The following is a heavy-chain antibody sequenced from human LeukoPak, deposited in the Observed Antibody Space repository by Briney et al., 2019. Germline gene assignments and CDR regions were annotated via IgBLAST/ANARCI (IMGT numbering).Heavy chain of an antibody. V-gene: IGHV4-34*01. J-gene: IGHJ6*02. Sequence: SETLSLTCAVYGGSFSGYYWSWIRQPPGKGLEWIGEINHSGCTNYNPSLKSRVTISVDTSKNQFSLKLSPVTAADTAVYYCARAKDHYYGMDVWGQGTTVIVSS. CDR3: ARAKDHYYGMDV. CDR1: GGSFSGYY. CDR2: INHSGCT.